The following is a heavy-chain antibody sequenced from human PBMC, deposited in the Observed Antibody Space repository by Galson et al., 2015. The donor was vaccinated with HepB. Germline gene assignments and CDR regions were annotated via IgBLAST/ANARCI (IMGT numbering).Heavy chain of an antibody. V-gene: IGHV3-11*01. D-gene: IGHD2-21*01. CDR3: ARESRGNCFTFDC. CDR2: ITNSGRST. CDR1: GFTFSDYY. J-gene: IGHJ4*02. Sequence: SLRLSCAVSGFTFSDYYMSWIRQAPGKGLEWLSYITNSGRSTSYADSVKGRFTISRDNAKNSLYLEMNSLRAEDTAVYYCARESRGNCFTFDCWGQGTLVTVSS.